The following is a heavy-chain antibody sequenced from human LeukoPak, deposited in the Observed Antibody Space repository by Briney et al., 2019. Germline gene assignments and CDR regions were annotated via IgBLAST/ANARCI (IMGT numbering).Heavy chain of an antibody. Sequence: ASVKVSFKASGYTFTSYDINWVRQATGQGKEWMGWMNPNSGNTGYEQKFQGRVTMTRNTSISTAYMELSSLRYEDTAVYYCARGRGSSWYRSVDYYYYMDVWGKGTTVTVSS. D-gene: IGHD6-13*01. CDR2: MNPNSGNT. CDR3: ARGRGSSWYRSVDYYYYMDV. CDR1: GYTFTSYD. V-gene: IGHV1-8*01. J-gene: IGHJ6*03.